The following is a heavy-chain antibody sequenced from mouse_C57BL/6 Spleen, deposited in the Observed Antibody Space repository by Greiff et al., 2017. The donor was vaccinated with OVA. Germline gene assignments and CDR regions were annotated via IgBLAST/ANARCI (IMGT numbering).Heavy chain of an antibody. V-gene: IGHV5-17*01. CDR3: AREYYGSSYGYFDV. CDR1: GFTFSDYG. D-gene: IGHD1-1*01. Sequence: EVHLVESGGGLVKPGGSLKLSCAASGFTFSDYGMHWVRQAPEKGLEWVAYISSGSSTLYYADTVKGRFTISRDNAKNTLFLQMTSLRSEDTAMYYCAREYYGSSYGYFDVWGTGTTVTVSS. J-gene: IGHJ1*03. CDR2: ISSGSSTL.